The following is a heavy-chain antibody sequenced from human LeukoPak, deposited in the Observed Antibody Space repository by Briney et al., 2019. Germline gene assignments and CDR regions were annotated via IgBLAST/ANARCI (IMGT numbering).Heavy chain of an antibody. V-gene: IGHV3-33*01. CDR3: SSDRHCSNGVCQNPPGMDV. CDR1: GFTFSSYG. CDR2: ICFDGETE. Sequence: PGGSLRLSFAASGFTFSSYGMHWVPQAPGMGLDGLADICFDGETEHFADSVKGRYTISRDNFKKTLYLQMNSLRGEDTAVYYCSSDRHCSNGVCQNPPGMDVWGQGTMVTVSS. D-gene: IGHD2-8*01. J-gene: IGHJ6*02.